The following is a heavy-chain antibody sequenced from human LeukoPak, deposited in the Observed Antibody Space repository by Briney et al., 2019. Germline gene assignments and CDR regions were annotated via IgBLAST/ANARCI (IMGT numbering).Heavy chain of an antibody. CDR1: GGSISSYY. J-gene: IGHJ4*02. CDR2: IYYSGST. D-gene: IGHD3-3*02. CDR3: AGAFLEWLPSDY. Sequence: SETLSLTCTVSGGSISSYYWSWIRQPPGKGLEWIGYIYYSGSTNYNPSLKSRVTISVDTSKNQFSLKLSSVTAADTAVYYCAGAFLEWLPSDYWGQGTLVTVSS. V-gene: IGHV4-59*01.